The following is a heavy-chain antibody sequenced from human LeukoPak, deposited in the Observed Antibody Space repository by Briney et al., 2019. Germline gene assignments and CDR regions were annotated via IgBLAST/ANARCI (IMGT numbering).Heavy chain of an antibody. V-gene: IGHV4-59*12. Sequence: PSETLSLTCTVSGGSISSYYWSWIRQPPGKGLEWIGYIYYSGSTNYNPSLKSRVTISVDTSKNQFSLKLSSVTAADTAVCYCARVVRYYTYYYDSSGYYWGFDYWGQGTLVTVSS. D-gene: IGHD3-22*01. CDR1: GGSISSYY. CDR2: IYYSGST. J-gene: IGHJ4*02. CDR3: ARVVRYYTYYYDSSGYYWGFDY.